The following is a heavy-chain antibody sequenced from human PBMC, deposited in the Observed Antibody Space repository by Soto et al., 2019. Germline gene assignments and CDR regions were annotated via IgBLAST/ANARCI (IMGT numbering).Heavy chain of an antibody. CDR2: ISYDGSNK. J-gene: IGHJ4*02. Sequence: GGSLRLSCAASGFTFSSYGMHWVHQAPGKGLEWVAVISYDGSNKYYADSVKGRFTISRDNSKNTLYLQMNSLRAEDTAVYYCAKSWLSGSGSYLPSWGQGTLVTVSS. CDR1: GFTFSSYG. D-gene: IGHD3-10*01. V-gene: IGHV3-30*18. CDR3: AKSWLSGSGSYLPS.